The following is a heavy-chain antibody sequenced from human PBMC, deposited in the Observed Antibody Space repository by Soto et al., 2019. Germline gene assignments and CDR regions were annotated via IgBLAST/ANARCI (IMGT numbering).Heavy chain of an antibody. J-gene: IGHJ4*02. D-gene: IGHD1-1*01. Sequence: PLGAPGLSWAAPGFIFSLYALHWVRQAPGKGRECVAVKSPTGNNQYYADSVMGRFTISRDTSKSTPYLQMTSLSPDNTAVYYCATGATFYCYSSRYWGQGTLVTVSP. CDR1: GFIFSLYA. CDR2: KSPTGNNQ. V-gene: IGHV3-30-3*01. CDR3: ATGATFYCYSSRY.